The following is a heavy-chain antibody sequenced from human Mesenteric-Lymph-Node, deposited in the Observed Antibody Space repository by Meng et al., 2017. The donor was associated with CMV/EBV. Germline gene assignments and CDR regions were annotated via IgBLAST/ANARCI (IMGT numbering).Heavy chain of an antibody. D-gene: IGHD5-12*01. J-gene: IGHJ4*02. V-gene: IGHV1-69*05. Sequence: ASVGTSSSYAISWVPQAPGQRLGWMGGIIPIFGTANYAQKFQSRVTMTTDESTSTAYMGLSSVRAEDTAVYYCARDLGVATARNDDYWGQGTLVTVSS. CDR3: ARDLGVATARNDDY. CDR1: VGTSSSYA. CDR2: IIPIFGTA.